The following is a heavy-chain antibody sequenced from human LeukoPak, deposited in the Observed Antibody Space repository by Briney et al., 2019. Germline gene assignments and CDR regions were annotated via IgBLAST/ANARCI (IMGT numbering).Heavy chain of an antibody. Sequence: SETLSLTCAVYGGSFSGYYWSWIRQPPGKGLEWIGEINHSGSTNYNPSLKSRVTISVDTSKNQFSLKLSSVTAADTAVYYCARGGITIFGVAPVHSKKEFDYWGQGTLVTVSS. D-gene: IGHD3-3*01. CDR3: ARGGITIFGVAPVHSKKEFDY. CDR2: INHSGST. J-gene: IGHJ4*02. CDR1: GGSFSGYY. V-gene: IGHV4-34*01.